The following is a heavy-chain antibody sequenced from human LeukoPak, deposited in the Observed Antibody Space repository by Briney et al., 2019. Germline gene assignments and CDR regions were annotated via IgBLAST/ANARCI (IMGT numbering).Heavy chain of an antibody. CDR3: ARGPGYGSAMDV. Sequence: PSETLSLTCTVSGGSISSSSYYWGWIRQPPGKGLEWIGSIYYSGTTYYNPSLKSRVTISVDTSKNQFSLKLSSVTAADTAVYYCARGPGYGSAMDVWGQGTTVTVSS. V-gene: IGHV4-39*07. CDR2: IYYSGTT. CDR1: GGSISSSSYY. D-gene: IGHD3-10*01. J-gene: IGHJ6*02.